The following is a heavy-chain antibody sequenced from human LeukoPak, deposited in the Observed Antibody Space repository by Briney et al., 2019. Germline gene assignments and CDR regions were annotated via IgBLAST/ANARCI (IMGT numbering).Heavy chain of an antibody. J-gene: IGHJ3*02. CDR2: MNPNSGNT. V-gene: IGHV1-8*03. D-gene: IGHD1-26*01. CDR3: ARALLTSDAFGI. CDR1: GYTFTSYD. Sequence: GASVKVSCKASGYTFTSYDINLVRQATGQGLEWMGWMNPNSGNTGYAQKFQGRVTITRNTSISTAYMELSSLRSEDTAVYYCARALLTSDAFGIWGQGTMVTVSS.